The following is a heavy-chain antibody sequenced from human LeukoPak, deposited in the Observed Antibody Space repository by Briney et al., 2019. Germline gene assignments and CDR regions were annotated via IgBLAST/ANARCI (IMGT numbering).Heavy chain of an antibody. J-gene: IGHJ6*02. Sequence: SETLSLTCTVSGGSISSYYGSWIRQPPGKGLDWIGYIYYSGSTNYNPSLKSRVTISVDTSKNQFSLKLSSVTAADTAVYYCARSGTITMVRGAPVYYYYGMDVWGQGTTVTVSS. CDR3: ARSGTITMVRGAPVYYYYGMDV. CDR1: GGSISSYY. D-gene: IGHD3-10*01. V-gene: IGHV4-59*08. CDR2: IYYSGST.